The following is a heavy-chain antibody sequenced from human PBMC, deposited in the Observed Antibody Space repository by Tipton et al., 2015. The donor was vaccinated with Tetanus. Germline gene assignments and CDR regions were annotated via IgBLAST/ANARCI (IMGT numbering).Heavy chain of an antibody. V-gene: IGHV3-74*01. CDR2: LNRDGSRA. Sequence: SLRLSCRGSGFTFSDYWIYWVRQAPGKGLVWVSRLNRDGSRADYADSVKGRFTISRDNAKNTVYLQMNSLRAEDTAVYYCARGDYSSPGDFFDYWGQGALVTVSS. J-gene: IGHJ4*02. D-gene: IGHD3-10*01. CDR3: ARGDYSSPGDFFDY. CDR1: GFTFSDYW.